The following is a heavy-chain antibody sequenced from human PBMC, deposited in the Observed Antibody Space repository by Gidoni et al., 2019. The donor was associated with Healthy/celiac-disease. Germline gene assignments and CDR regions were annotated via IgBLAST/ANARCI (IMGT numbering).Heavy chain of an antibody. J-gene: IGHJ5*02. Sequence: QLQLQESGPGLVKPSETLSLTCTVSGGSISSSSYYWGWIRQPPGKGLEWIGSIYYSGSTYYNPSLKSRVTISVDTSKNQFSLKLSSVTAADTAVYYCAGEWELRFWFDPWGQGTLVTVSS. CDR1: GGSISSSSYY. D-gene: IGHD1-26*01. CDR2: IYYSGST. CDR3: AGEWELRFWFDP. V-gene: IGHV4-39*01.